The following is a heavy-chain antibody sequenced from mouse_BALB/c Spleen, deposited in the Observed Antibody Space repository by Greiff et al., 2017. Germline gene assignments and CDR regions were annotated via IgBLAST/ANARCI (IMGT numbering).Heavy chain of an antibody. CDR3: ARDGFITTVTFAY. Sequence: VQLPPSGAELMKPGASVKISCKATGYTFSSYWIEWVKQRPGHGLEWIGEILPGSGSTNYNEKFQGKATFTADTSSNTAYMQLSSLTSEDSAVYYCARDGFITTVTFAYWGQGTLVTVSA. V-gene: IGHV1-9*01. CDR1: GYTFSSYW. CDR2: ILPGSGST. D-gene: IGHD1-2*01. J-gene: IGHJ3*01.